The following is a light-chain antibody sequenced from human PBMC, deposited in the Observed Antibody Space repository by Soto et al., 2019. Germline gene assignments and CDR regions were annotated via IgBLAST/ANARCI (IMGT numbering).Light chain of an antibody. CDR1: QTISSY. CDR3: QHRSNWPPT. V-gene: IGKV3-11*01. J-gene: IGKJ2*01. Sequence: EIVLTQSPATLSLSPGERATLSCRASQTISSYLAWYQQKPGQAPRLLIYDASNRATDIPARFTGSGSGTDFTLTISSLEPEDFAVYDCQHRSNWPPTFGQGTKLES. CDR2: DAS.